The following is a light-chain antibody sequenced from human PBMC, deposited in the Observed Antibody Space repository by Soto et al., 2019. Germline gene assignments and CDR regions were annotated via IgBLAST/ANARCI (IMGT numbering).Light chain of an antibody. CDR1: QSIRSW. J-gene: IGKJ1*01. Sequence: DIQMTQSPSTLPASFVYRFTVTCLASQSIRSWLAWYQEKPGKAPKLLIYKASLLETGVPSRFSGSASGTEFTLTISSLQTDDFGTYYCQQYNSHPWTFGQGTKV. CDR3: QQYNSHPWT. V-gene: IGKV1-5*03. CDR2: KAS.